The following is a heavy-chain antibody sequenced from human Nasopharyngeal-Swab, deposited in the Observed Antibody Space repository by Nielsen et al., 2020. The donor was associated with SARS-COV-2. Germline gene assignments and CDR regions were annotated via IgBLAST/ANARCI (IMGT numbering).Heavy chain of an antibody. Sequence: GGSLRLSCAASGFSFSSYGMHWVRQAPGKGLDWVAFIHYDGSNKYYTDSVKGRFTISRDNSKNTLYLQMNSLTAEDTAVYYCARVLDGYNGFDYWGQGTLVTVSS. CDR1: GFSFSSYG. CDR3: ARVLDGYNGFDY. V-gene: IGHV3-30*02. J-gene: IGHJ4*02. CDR2: IHYDGSNK. D-gene: IGHD5-24*01.